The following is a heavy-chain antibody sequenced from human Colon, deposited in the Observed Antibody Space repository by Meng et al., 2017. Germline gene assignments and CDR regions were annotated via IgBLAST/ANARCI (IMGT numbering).Heavy chain of an antibody. Sequence: GQLVDFGGALVQPGGSLRLSGVVSGFTLKNNYIHWVRQDPVRGLEWVAILYSGRITYYADSVKGRFTISRDDSKNTVHLQMNSLTVDDTALYYCATESFAAWGQGTLVTVSS. CDR1: GFTLKNNY. J-gene: IGHJ5*02. CDR3: ATESFAA. V-gene: IGHV3-66*02. D-gene: IGHD3-16*02. CDR2: LYSGRIT.